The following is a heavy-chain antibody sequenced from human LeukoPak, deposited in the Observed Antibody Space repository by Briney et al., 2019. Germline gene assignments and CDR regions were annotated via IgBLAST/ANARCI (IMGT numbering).Heavy chain of an antibody. V-gene: IGHV4-39*01. CDR2: IYYSGST. Sequence: SETLSLTCTVSGGSISSSSYYWGWIRQPPGKGLEWIGSIYYSGSTYYNPSLKSRVTISVDTSKNQFSLKLSSVTAADTAVYYCARIVGATGSYYFDYWGQGTLVTVSS. CDR3: ARIVGATGSYYFDY. D-gene: IGHD1-26*01. CDR1: GGSISSSSYY. J-gene: IGHJ4*02.